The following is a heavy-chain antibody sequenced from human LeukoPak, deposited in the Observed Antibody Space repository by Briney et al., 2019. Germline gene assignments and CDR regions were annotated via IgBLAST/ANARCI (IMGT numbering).Heavy chain of an antibody. CDR2: INPNSGGT. J-gene: IGHJ5*02. CDR1: GYTFTGYY. V-gene: IGHV1-2*02. D-gene: IGHD3-10*01. Sequence: ASVKVSCKASGYTFTGYYMHWVRQAPGQGLEWMGWINPNSGGTNYAQKFQGRVTMIRDTSISTAYMELSRLRSDDTAVYYCARSGITMVRGVSSWFDPWGQGTLVTVSS. CDR3: ARSGITMVRGVSSWFDP.